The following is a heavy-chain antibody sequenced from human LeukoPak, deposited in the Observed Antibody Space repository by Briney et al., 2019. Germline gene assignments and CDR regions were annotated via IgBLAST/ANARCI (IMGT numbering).Heavy chain of an antibody. CDR1: GFTFSSYS. CDR3: AREGVSGYDVAGGDYYYYYGMDV. D-gene: IGHD5-12*01. CDR2: IKPDGGEK. Sequence: PGGSLRLSCAASGFTFSSYSMNWVRQAPGKGLEWVANIKPDGGEKHYVDSVKGRFTISRDNSKNTLYLQMNSLRAEDTAVYYCAREGVSGYDVAGGDYYYYYGMDVWGQGTTVTVSS. J-gene: IGHJ6*02. V-gene: IGHV3-7*01.